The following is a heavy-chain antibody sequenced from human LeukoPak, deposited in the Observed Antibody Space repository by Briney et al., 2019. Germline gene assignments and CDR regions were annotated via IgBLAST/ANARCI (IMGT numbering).Heavy chain of an antibody. D-gene: IGHD6-19*01. Sequence: QPGGSLRLSCAASGFTFSSYAMSWVRQAPGKGLEWVSAISGSGDSTYYADSVKGRFTISRDNSKNTLYLQMNSLRAEDTAVYYCAKVRTSGWSPFDYWGQGTLVTVSS. V-gene: IGHV3-23*01. CDR1: GFTFSSYA. J-gene: IGHJ4*02. CDR2: ISGSGDST. CDR3: AKVRTSGWSPFDY.